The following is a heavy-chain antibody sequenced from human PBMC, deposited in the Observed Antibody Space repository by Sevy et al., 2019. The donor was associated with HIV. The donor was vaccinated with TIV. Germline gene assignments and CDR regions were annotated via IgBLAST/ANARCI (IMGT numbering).Heavy chain of an antibody. V-gene: IGHV3-23*01. CDR1: GFTFSSYA. CDR3: AKDPSTVTTSFFDY. Sequence: GESLKISCAASGFTFSSYAMSWVHQAPGKGLEWVSAITDSGGSTYFADSVKGRFTISRDNSKNTLYLQMNSLRAEDTAVYYCAKDPSTVTTSFFDYWGQGTLVTVSS. CDR2: ITDSGGST. D-gene: IGHD4-17*01. J-gene: IGHJ4*02.